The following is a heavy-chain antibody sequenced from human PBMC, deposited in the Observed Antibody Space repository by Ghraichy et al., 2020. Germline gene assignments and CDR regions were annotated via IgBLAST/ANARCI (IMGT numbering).Heavy chain of an antibody. CDR1: GGSFSGYY. D-gene: IGHD3-10*01. J-gene: IGHJ6*02. V-gene: IGHV4-34*01. Sequence: SETLSLTCAVYGGSFSGYYWSWIRQPPGKGLEWIGEINHSGSTNYNPSLKSRVTISVDTSKNQFSLKLSSVTAADTAVYYCARQYYYGSGSYYPYYYGMDVWGQGTTVTVSS. CDR2: INHSGST. CDR3: ARQYYYGSGSYYPYYYGMDV.